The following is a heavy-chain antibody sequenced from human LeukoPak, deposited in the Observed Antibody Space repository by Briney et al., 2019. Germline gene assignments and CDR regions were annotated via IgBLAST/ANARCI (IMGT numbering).Heavy chain of an antibody. CDR1: GDTFSTYA. J-gene: IGHJ6*04. Sequence: SVKVSCKASGDTFSTYAFNWVRQAPGQGLEWTGGVVPISDTTNYAQTLQGRVTITADKSTNTVYMELSSLTSEDTGVYYCARGASVRVVPMSYYYAMDVWGEGTTVIVSS. CDR2: VVPISDTT. CDR3: ARGASVRVVPMSYYYAMDV. V-gene: IGHV1-69*06. D-gene: IGHD2-2*01.